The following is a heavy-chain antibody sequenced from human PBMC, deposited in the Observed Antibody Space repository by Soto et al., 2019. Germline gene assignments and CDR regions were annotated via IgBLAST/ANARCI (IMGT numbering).Heavy chain of an antibody. CDR2: IYYSGST. D-gene: IGHD4-17*01. J-gene: IGHJ4*02. V-gene: IGHV4-59*01. CDR3: ARRRGDYGGNPVYYFDY. CDR1: GGSISSYY. Sequence: SETLSLTCTVSGGSISSYYWSWIRQPPGKGLEWIGYIYYSGSTNYNPSLKSRVTISVDTSKNQFSLKLSSVTAADTAVYYCARRRGDYGGNPVYYFDYWGQGTLVTVS.